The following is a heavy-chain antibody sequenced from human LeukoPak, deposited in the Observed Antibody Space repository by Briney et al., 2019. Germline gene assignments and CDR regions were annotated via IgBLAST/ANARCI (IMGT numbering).Heavy chain of an antibody. V-gene: IGHV3-53*01. Sequence: PGGSLRLSRAASGFTVSSNYMSRVRQAPGKGLEWVSVIYSGGSTYYADSVKGRFTISRDNSKNTLYLQMNSLRAEGMAVYYCAKNSGYDNTLFDYWGQGTLVTVSS. CDR1: GFTVSSNY. CDR2: IYSGGST. D-gene: IGHD5-12*01. J-gene: IGHJ4*02. CDR3: AKNSGYDNTLFDY.